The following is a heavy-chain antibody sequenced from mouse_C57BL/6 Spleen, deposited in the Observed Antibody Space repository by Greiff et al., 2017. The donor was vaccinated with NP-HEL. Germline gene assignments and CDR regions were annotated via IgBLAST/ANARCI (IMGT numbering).Heavy chain of an antibody. J-gene: IGHJ4*01. V-gene: IGHV1-74*01. CDR2: IHPSDSDT. Sequence: VKLMESGAELVKPGASVKVSCKASGYTFTSYWMHWVKQRPGQGLEWIGRIHPSDSDTNYNQKFKGKATLTVDKSSSTAYMQLSSLTSEDSAVYYCAIDYDEGYYAMDYWGQGTSVTVSS. CDR3: AIDYDEGYYAMDY. D-gene: IGHD2-4*01. CDR1: GYTFTSYW.